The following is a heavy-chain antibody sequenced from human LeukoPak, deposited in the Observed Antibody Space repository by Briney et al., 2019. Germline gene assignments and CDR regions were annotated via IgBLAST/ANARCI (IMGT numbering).Heavy chain of an antibody. CDR3: ARDLGGYSYGSHFDY. Sequence: PGGSLRLSCAASGFTFSRYSLNWVRQAPGKGLEWVSSITTSSSYIYYADSVKGRFTISRDNARNSLYLHMNSLRAEDTAVYYCARDLGGYSYGSHFDYWGQGTLVTASS. D-gene: IGHD5-18*01. V-gene: IGHV3-21*01. CDR1: GFTFSRYS. CDR2: ITTSSSYI. J-gene: IGHJ4*02.